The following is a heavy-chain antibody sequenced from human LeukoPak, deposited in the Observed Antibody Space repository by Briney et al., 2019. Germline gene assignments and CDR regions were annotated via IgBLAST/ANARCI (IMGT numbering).Heavy chain of an antibody. V-gene: IGHV3-48*01. Sequence: GGSLRLSCAASGFTFNNYAMNWVRQAPGKGREWISYISSSGSTIYYADSVKGRFTISRDNAKNSLYLQINSLRAEDTAVYYCARGWSLMVYAMGDYWGQGTLVTVSS. CDR1: GFTFNNYA. J-gene: IGHJ4*02. D-gene: IGHD2-8*02. CDR3: ARGWSLMVYAMGDY. CDR2: ISSSGSTI.